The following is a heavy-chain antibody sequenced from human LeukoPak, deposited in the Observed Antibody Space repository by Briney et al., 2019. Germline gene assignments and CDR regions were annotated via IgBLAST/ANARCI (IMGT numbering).Heavy chain of an antibody. CDR3: ITRYQLSGNYYEY. J-gene: IGHJ4*02. CDR1: GFTFSGSA. V-gene: IGHV3-73*01. D-gene: IGHD1-26*01. CDR2: IRSKANNYAT. Sequence: GGPLRLSCAASGFTFSGSAMHWVRQASGKGLEWVGRIRSKANNYATAYAASVKGRFTISRDDSKNTAYLQMNSPKTEDTAVYYCITRYQLSGNYYEYWGQGTLVTVSS.